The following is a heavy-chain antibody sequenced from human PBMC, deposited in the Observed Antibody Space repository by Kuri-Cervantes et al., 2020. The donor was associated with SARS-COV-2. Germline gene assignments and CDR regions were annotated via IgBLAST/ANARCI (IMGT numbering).Heavy chain of an antibody. CDR2: ISYDGKNK. V-gene: IGHV3-30*18. Sequence: GESLKISCVASGFNFSTSDMHWVRQAPGKGLEWVTFISYDGKNKKCLASGKGRFTISRDNYQNTLHLQMKSLRDEDTAIYYCAKDRAGVHDFWGQGTLVTDSS. CDR1: GFNFSTSD. CDR3: AKDRAGVHDF. D-gene: IGHD2-21*01. J-gene: IGHJ4*02.